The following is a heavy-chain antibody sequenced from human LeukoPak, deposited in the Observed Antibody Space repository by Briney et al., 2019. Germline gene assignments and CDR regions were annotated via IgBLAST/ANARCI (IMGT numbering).Heavy chain of an antibody. D-gene: IGHD3-10*01. CDR2: IYYSGST. J-gene: IGHJ4*02. CDR3: ARDAGHYFDY. CDR1: GGSVRSTRHY. V-gene: IGHV4-61*01. Sequence: SETLSLTCTVSGGSVRSTRHYWGWIRQPPGKGLEWIGTIYYSGSTNYNPSLKSRVTISVDTSKNQFSLKLSSVTAADTAVYYCARDAGHYFDYWGQGTLVTVSS.